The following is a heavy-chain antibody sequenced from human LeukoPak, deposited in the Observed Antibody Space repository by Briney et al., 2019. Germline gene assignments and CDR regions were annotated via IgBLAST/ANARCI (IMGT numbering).Heavy chain of an antibody. CDR1: GGSLRSGGYY. CDR2: IYYSGST. J-gene: IGHJ4*02. CDR3: ARARSAAGNFDY. V-gene: IGHV4-31*03. Sequence: SQTLSLTCTVSGGSLRSGGYYWSWIRQHPGKGLEWSGYIYYSGSTYYNPSLKSRVTISADTSKNQFSLKLSSVTAADTAVYYCARARSAAGNFDYWGQGTLVTVSS. D-gene: IGHD6-13*01.